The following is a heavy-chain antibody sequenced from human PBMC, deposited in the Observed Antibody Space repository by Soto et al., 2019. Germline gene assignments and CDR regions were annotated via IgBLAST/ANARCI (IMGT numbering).Heavy chain of an antibody. V-gene: IGHV4-31*03. D-gene: IGHD3-22*01. J-gene: IGHJ4*02. Sequence: QVQLQESGPGLVKPSQTLSLTCTVSGDSIGTGGYYWDWIRQHPGKGPEWIGYIHYSGNTYYNPSLKSRLTISLDTSKNQFSLHLSSVTAAGTAVYYCATNHDDISGRTPLLFDSWGQGTLVTVSS. CDR1: GDSIGTGGYY. CDR2: IHYSGNT. CDR3: ATNHDDISGRTPLLFDS.